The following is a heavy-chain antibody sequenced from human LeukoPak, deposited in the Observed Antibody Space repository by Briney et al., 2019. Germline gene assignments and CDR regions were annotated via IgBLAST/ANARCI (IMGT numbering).Heavy chain of an antibody. D-gene: IGHD3-9*01. CDR1: GGSISSGGYS. CDR3: ARASPDILTGYRYYFDY. Sequence: SETLSLTCPVTGGSISSGGYSWSWIRQPPGKGLEWIGYIYHSGCTYYNPSLKSRVTISVDRSKNQFSLKLSSVTAADTAVYYCARASPDILTGYRYYFDYWGQGTLVTVSS. J-gene: IGHJ4*02. CDR2: IYHSGCT. V-gene: IGHV4-30-2*01.